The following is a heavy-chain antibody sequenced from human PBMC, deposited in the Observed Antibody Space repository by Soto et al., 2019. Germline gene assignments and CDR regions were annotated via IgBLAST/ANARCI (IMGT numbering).Heavy chain of an antibody. CDR3: ARTTPPKSRFDP. CDR2: IYYSGST. D-gene: IGHD1-1*01. J-gene: IGHJ5*02. Sequence: SETLSLTCTVSGGSISSYYWSWIRQPPGKGLEWIGYIYYSGSTNYNPSLKSRVTISVDTSKNQFSLKLSSVTAADTAVYYCARTTPPKSRFDPWGQGXLVTVSS. CDR1: GGSISSYY. V-gene: IGHV4-59*08.